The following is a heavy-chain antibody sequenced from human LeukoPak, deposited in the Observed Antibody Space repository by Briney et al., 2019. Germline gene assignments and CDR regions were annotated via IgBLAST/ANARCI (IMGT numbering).Heavy chain of an antibody. CDR3: ARGALWFGELLPYYFDY. Sequence: GGSLRLSYAASGFTFSSYSMNWVRQAPGKGLELVSSISSSSSYIYYADSVKGRFTISRDNAKNSLYLQMNSLRAEDTAVYYCARGALWFGELLPYYFDYWGQGTLVTVSS. CDR2: ISSSSSYI. D-gene: IGHD3-10*01. J-gene: IGHJ4*02. V-gene: IGHV3-21*01. CDR1: GFTFSSYS.